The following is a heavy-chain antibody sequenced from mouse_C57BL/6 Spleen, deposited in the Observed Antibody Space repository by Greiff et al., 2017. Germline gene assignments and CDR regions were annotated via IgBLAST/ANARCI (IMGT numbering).Heavy chain of an antibody. J-gene: IGHJ1*03. Sequence: EVQLQESGGGLVKPGGSLKLSCAASGFTFSSYAMSWVRQTPEKRLGWVATISDGGSYTYYPDNVKGRFTISRDNAKNNLFLQMSQLKSEDTAMYYGARSGYYDYDNWYFDVWGTGTTVTVSA. CDR1: GFTFSSYA. CDR2: ISDGGSYT. CDR3: ARSGYYDYDNWYFDV. V-gene: IGHV5-4*01. D-gene: IGHD2-4*01.